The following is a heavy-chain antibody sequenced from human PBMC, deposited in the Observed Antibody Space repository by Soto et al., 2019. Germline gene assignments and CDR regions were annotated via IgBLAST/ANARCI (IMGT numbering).Heavy chain of an antibody. CDR2: IIPIFGTA. CDR3: ARDIVVVPAATGLYGMDV. D-gene: IGHD2-2*01. J-gene: IGHJ6*02. Sequence: QVQLVQSGAEVKKPGSSVKVSCKASGGTFSSYAISWVRQAPGQGLEWMGGIIPIFGTANYAQKFQGRVTITADESTSTAYMELSSLRSEDTAVYYCARDIVVVPAATGLYGMDVWGQGTTVTVSS. CDR1: GGTFSSYA. V-gene: IGHV1-69*01.